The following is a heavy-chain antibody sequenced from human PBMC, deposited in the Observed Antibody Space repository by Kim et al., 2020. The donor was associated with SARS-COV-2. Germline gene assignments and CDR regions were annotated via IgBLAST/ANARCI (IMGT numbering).Heavy chain of an antibody. V-gene: IGHV4-34*01. D-gene: IGHD3-16*01. J-gene: IGHJ4*02. CDR1: GGSFSGYY. CDR3: ARGPPRIYDDVWESQRLPADY. CDR2: INHSGNT. Sequence: SETLSLTCAVYGGSFSGYYWSWIRQPPGKGLEWIGEINHSGNTNYNPSLKSRVTISLDTSKNQFSLKLRSVIAADTAVYYCARGPPRIYDDVWESQRLPADYWGQGTLVTVSS.